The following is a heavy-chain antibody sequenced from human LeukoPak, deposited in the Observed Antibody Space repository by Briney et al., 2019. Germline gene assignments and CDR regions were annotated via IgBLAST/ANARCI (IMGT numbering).Heavy chain of an antibody. D-gene: IGHD3-22*01. V-gene: IGHV3-20*04. J-gene: IGHJ4*02. CDR3: ARWYYYDGGGYPIDY. Sequence: PGGSLRLSCAASGFTFDDYGMTWVRQGPGEGLEWISGINWNGGSTGYAGSVRGRFTISRDNAKNSLYLQMNSLRAEDTALYYCARWYYYDGGGYPIDYWGQGTPVTVSS. CDR2: INWNGGST. CDR1: GFTFDDYG.